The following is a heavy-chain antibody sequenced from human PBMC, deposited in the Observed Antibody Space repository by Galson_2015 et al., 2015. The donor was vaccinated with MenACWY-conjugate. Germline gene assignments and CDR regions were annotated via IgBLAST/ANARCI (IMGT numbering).Heavy chain of an antibody. Sequence: SLRLSCAASGFTFSSFAMSWVRQAPGKGLEWVSALSDSGGHTHYADSVKGRVTISRENPLRTLYLQMNSLRAEDTAVYYCAKVAGYCSDDTCYSDYWGQGTLVTVSS. J-gene: IGHJ4*02. V-gene: IGHV3-23*01. CDR3: AKVAGYCSDDTCYSDY. CDR1: GFTFSSFA. D-gene: IGHD2-15*01. CDR2: LSDSGGHT.